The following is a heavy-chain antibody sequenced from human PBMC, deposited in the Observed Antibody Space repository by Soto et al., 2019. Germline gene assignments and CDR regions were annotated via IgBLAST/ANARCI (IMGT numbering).Heavy chain of an antibody. CDR3: ARGFAYTSPPYFYYTLDV. V-gene: IGHV1-46*01. J-gene: IGHJ6*02. Sequence: ASVKVSCKASGYSFISYYLHWVRQAPGQGLEWMGLINPSGGKTFYTQKFQGRVTLTRDTSTSTVYMDLTSLGSEDTAVYYCARGFAYTSPPYFYYTLDVWGQGTAVTVSS. CDR2: INPSGGKT. D-gene: IGHD3-16*01. CDR1: GYSFISYY.